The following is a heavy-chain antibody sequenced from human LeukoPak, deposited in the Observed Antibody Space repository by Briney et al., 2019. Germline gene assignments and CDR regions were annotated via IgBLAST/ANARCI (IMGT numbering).Heavy chain of an antibody. J-gene: IGHJ5*02. V-gene: IGHV1-69*05. CDR2: IIPIFGTA. CDR3: ARGETWIQLWT. CDR1: GGTFSSYA. Sequence: SVKVSCKASGGTFSSYAISWVRQAPGQGLEWMGGIIPIFGTANYAQKLQGRVTITTDESTSTAYMEPSSLRSEDTAVYYCARGETWIQLWTWGQGTLVTVSS. D-gene: IGHD5-18*01.